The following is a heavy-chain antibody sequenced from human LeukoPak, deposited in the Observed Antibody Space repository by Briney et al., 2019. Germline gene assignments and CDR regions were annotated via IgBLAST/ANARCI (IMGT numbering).Heavy chain of an antibody. D-gene: IGHD3-22*01. V-gene: IGHV3-48*03. CDR3: ARETRIRNYYDSGAYHYGDYFDY. CDR1: GFTFSSYE. Sequence: PGGSLRLSCAASGFTFSSYEMNWVRQAPGQGLEWVSYISSSGSNIYYADSVKGRFTISRDNAKNSLYLQMNSLRAEDTAIYYCARETRIRNYYDSGAYHYGDYFDYWGQGTLVTVSS. J-gene: IGHJ4*02. CDR2: ISSSGSNI.